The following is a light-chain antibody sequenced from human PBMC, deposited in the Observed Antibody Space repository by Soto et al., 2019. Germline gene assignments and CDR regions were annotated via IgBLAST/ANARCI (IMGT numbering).Light chain of an antibody. Sequence: DIQMTQSPSSLSASVGDRVTITCRASQSISSYLKWYQQKPGKAPKLLIYDASSLQSGVPSRFSGSRSGTTFTLTISSLQPEEFATYYCQQNNSTPPWTFGQGTKVEIK. J-gene: IGKJ1*01. V-gene: IGKV1-39*01. CDR1: QSISSY. CDR2: DAS. CDR3: QQNNSTPPWT.